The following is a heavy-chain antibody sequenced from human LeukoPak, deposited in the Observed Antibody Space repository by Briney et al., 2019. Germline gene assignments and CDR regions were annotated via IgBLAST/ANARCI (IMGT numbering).Heavy chain of an antibody. CDR2: ISGSGGST. J-gene: IGHJ6*02. CDR3: ARAVLYYYYGMDV. V-gene: IGHV3-23*01. CDR1: EFTFSTYV. Sequence: GGSLRLSCAASEFTFSTYVMGWVRQAPGKGLEWVSAISGSGGSTYYSDSVKGRFTISRDNSKNTLYLQMNSLRAEDTAVYYCARAVLYYYYGMDVWGQGTTVTVSS.